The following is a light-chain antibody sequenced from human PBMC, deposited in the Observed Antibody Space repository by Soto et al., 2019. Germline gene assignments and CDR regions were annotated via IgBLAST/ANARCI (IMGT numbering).Light chain of an antibody. J-gene: IGKJ4*01. CDR2: AAS. CDR3: QQSYSTPHT. CDR1: QSISSY. Sequence: DIQMTQSPSSLSASVGDRVTITCRASQSISSYLNWYQQKPGKAPKLLIYAASSLHSGVPSRFSGGGSGTEFTITISILQAEDVATYYCQQSYSTPHTFGGGTKVEIK. V-gene: IGKV1-39*01.